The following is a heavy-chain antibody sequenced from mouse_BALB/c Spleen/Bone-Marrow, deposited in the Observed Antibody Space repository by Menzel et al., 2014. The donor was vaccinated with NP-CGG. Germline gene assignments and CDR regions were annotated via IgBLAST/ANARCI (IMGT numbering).Heavy chain of an antibody. J-gene: IGHJ4*01. CDR3: ARLGYYGTMDY. CDR2: INPDSSTI. CDR1: GFDSSGYW. Sequence: VQLQQSGGGLVQPGGSLKLSCAASGFDSSGYWMSWVRQAPGKGLEWIGEINPDSSTINYTPSLKDKFIISRDNAKNTLYLQMSKVRSEDTALYYCARLGYYGTMDYWGQGTSVTVS. D-gene: IGHD1-1*01. V-gene: IGHV4-1*02.